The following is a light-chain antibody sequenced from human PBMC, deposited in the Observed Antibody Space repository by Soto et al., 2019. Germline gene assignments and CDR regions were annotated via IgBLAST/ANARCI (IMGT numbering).Light chain of an antibody. V-gene: IGKV3-20*01. CDR2: AAS. CDR3: QQYGTSPIT. CDR1: QNVNNN. J-gene: IGKJ5*01. Sequence: EILMTQSRATLSVSPGDRATLSCRASQNVNNNLAWYQQKPGQAPRLLIYAASNRATGIPDRFSGSGSGTDITLTISSLEPEDFAVYYCQQYGTSPITFGQGTRLEIK.